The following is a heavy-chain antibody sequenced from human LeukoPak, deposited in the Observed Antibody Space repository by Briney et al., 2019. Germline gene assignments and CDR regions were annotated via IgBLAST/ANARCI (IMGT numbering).Heavy chain of an antibody. CDR1: GGTFSSYA. CDR3: AREGYYGSGAFDI. D-gene: IGHD3-10*01. V-gene: IGHV1-69*06. J-gene: IGHJ3*02. Sequence: GASVKVSCKASGGTFSSYAISWVRQAPGQGLEWMGGIIPIFGTANYARKFQGRVTITADKSTSTAYMELSSLRSEDTAVYYCAREGYYGSGAFDIWGQGTMVTVSS. CDR2: IIPIFGTA.